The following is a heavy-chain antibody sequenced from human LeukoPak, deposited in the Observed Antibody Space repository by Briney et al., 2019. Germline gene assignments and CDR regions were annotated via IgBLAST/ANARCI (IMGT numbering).Heavy chain of an antibody. Sequence: GESLKISCRGSGYSFTAYWIAWVRQMPGKGLEWMATIYPGDSATTYSPSFQGQATISADNSIPTAYLQWSSLKAVEPALYYCARPAAGLGGFDYWGQGTLVTVSS. CDR2: IYPGDSAT. V-gene: IGHV5-51*01. D-gene: IGHD3-16*01. CDR1: GYSFTAYW. CDR3: ARPAAGLGGFDY. J-gene: IGHJ4*02.